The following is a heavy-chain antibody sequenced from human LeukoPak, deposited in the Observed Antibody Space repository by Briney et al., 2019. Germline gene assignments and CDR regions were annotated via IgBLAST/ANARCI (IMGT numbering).Heavy chain of an antibody. CDR2: MYHSGST. D-gene: IGHD3-22*01. V-gene: IGHV4-38-2*02. CDR1: GYSISSGYY. CDR3: ARDAYYYDSSGYFAFDI. J-gene: IGHJ3*02. Sequence: SETLSLTCTVSGYSISSGYYWGWIRQPPGKGLEWIGSMYHSGSTYYNPSLKSRVTISVDTSKNQFSLKLSSVTAADTAVYYCARDAYYYDSSGYFAFDIWGQGTMVTVSS.